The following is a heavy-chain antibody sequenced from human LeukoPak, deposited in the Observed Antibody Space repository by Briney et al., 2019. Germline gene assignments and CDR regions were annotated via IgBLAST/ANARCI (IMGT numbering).Heavy chain of an antibody. J-gene: IGHJ4*02. CDR1: GGSISSSSYY. D-gene: IGHD1-26*01. V-gene: IGHV4-39*07. CDR2: IYYSGST. CDR3: ARAVGVGATAY. Sequence: PSETLSLTCTVSGGSISSSSYYWGWIRQPPGKGLEWIGSIYYSGSTYYNPSLKSRVTISVDTSKNQFSLKLSSVTAADTAVYYCARAVGVGATAYWGQGTLVTVSS.